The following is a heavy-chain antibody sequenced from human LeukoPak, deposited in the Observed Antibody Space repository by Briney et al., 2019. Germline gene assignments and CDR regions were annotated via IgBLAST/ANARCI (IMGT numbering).Heavy chain of an antibody. J-gene: IGHJ4*02. CDR1: GFTVSNNY. D-gene: IGHD3-10*01. Sequence: GGSLRLSCAASGFTVSNNYMNWVRQAPGKGLEWVSVIYSGGSTYYADSVKGRFTISRDNSKSTLYIQMNSLRAEDTAVYYCARAKPKNMVRGLIMRRESRYYFDYWGQGTLVTVSS. V-gene: IGHV3-53*01. CDR3: ARAKPKNMVRGLIMRRESRYYFDY. CDR2: IYSGGST.